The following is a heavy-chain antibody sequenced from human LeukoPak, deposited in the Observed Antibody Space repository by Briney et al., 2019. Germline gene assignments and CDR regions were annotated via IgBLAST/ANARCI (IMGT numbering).Heavy chain of an antibody. D-gene: IGHD5-18*01. CDR2: ISYDGSNK. V-gene: IGHV3-30*12. Sequence: GGSLRLSCAASGFTFSIYGMHWVRQAPGKGLEWVAVISYDGSNKYYADSVKGRFTISRDNSKNTLYLQMNSLRAEDTAVYYCAKVQRGYSYGRFDYWGQGTLVTVSS. J-gene: IGHJ4*02. CDR3: AKVQRGYSYGRFDY. CDR1: GFTFSIYG.